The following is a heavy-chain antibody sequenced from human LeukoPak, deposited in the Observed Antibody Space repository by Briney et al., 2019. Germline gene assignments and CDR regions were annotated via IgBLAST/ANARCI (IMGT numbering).Heavy chain of an antibody. D-gene: IGHD5-12*01. CDR1: GYTFTSYA. CDR3: ARDLRRILVTMLFDC. J-gene: IGHJ4*02. CDR2: INAGNANT. V-gene: IGHV1-3*01. Sequence: ASVKVSCKASGYTFTSYAMHWVRQAPGQRLEWMGWINAGNANTKYSQKFQGRVTITRDTSASTAYMELSSLRSEDTAVYYCARDLRRILVTMLFDCWGQGTLVTVSS.